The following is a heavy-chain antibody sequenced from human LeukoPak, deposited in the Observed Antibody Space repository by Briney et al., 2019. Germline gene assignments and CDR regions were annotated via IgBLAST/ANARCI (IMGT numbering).Heavy chain of an antibody. CDR3: ARRVDSARTGGAKTVVTYQYGMDV. CDR1: GFTFISYG. Sequence: GGSLRLSCATSGFTFISYGMHWVRQAPGKGLEWVAVTSYDGSNKYYADSVKGRFTISRDNAKNMLYLQMNSLRDEDTAVYYCARRVDSARTGGAKTVVTYQYGMDVWGQGTTVTVSS. J-gene: IGHJ6*02. CDR2: TSYDGSNK. D-gene: IGHD4-23*01. V-gene: IGHV3-30*03.